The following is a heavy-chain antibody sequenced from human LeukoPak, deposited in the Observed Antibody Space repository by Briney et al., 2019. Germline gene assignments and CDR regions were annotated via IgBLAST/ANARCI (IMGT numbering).Heavy chain of an antibody. D-gene: IGHD3-3*01. J-gene: IGHJ4*02. Sequence: SETLSLTCTVSGGSIIRYNGRWVWQPPGTGLEWIGYIYYTGRADYNPSLKSRVSMSVHTSKNQFSVRVNSMTAPVSAVYYCPRGDFWSRAPTDWGQGTLVTVSS. V-gene: IGHV4-59*01. CDR3: PRGDFWSRAPTD. CDR2: IYYTGRA. CDR1: GGSIIRYN.